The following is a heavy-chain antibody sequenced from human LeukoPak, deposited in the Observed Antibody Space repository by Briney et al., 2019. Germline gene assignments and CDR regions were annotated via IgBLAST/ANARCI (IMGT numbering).Heavy chain of an antibody. J-gene: IGHJ5*01. CDR2: INHSGGT. V-gene: IGHV4-34*01. Sequence: SETLSLTCEVYGGSFSDYYWSWIRQPPGKGLEWIGEINHSGGTSYNPSLKSRVTMSVDTSKNQFSVKLTSVTAADTAVYYCARAKDSYGKVFDCWGQGTLVIVSS. D-gene: IGHD5-18*01. CDR3: ARAKDSYGKVFDC. CDR1: GGSFSDYY.